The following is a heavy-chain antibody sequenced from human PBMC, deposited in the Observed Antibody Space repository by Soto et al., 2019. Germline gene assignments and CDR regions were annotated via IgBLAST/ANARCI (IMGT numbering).Heavy chain of an antibody. Sequence: ASVKVSCKASGYTFTSYGISWVRQAPGQGLEWMGWISAYNGNTNYAQKLQGRVTMTTDTSTSTAYMELRSLRSDDTAVYYCAGTAEGPSPPDYWGQGTLVTVSS. CDR3: AGTAEGPSPPDY. V-gene: IGHV1-18*01. D-gene: IGHD1-1*01. CDR2: ISAYNGNT. CDR1: GYTFTSYG. J-gene: IGHJ4*02.